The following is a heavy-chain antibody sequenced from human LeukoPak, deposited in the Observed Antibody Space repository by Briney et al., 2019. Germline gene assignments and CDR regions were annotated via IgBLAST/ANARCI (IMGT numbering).Heavy chain of an antibody. CDR3: IPPLGIPSLVVVPV. Sequence: GGSLRLSCAASGFTFSDSYMDWVRQAPGKGLEWVGRIRNKANRYTTSYAASVKGRFTISRDDSKSLLYLQMNGLKTEDTALYYCIPPLGIPSLVVVPVWGQGTLVTVSS. J-gene: IGHJ4*02. D-gene: IGHD3-22*01. CDR2: IRNKANRYTT. V-gene: IGHV3-72*01. CDR1: GFTFSDSY.